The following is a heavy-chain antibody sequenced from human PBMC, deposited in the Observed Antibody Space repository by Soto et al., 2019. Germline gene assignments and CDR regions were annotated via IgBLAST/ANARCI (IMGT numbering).Heavy chain of an antibody. Sequence: PSETLSLTCSVSTGSMRTYYWTWTRQSPGKGLEWIGQISHTGRTKYNPSLESRVTISVDTSRKQFSLKLTSVTAADTALYYCARDDTTGLFDFWGQGTLVTVSS. D-gene: IGHD4-17*01. V-gene: IGHV4-59*01. CDR2: ISHTGRT. J-gene: IGHJ4*02. CDR1: TGSMRTYY. CDR3: ARDDTTGLFDF.